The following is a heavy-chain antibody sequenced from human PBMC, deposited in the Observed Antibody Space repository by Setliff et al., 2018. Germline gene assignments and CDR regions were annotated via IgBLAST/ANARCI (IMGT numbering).Heavy chain of an antibody. CDR3: RFWSGNYKNDF. J-gene: IGHJ4*01. V-gene: IGHV4-34*01. CDR2: VNHRGDT. CDR1: GDSFSDYY. Sequence: PSETLSLTCAVYGDSFSDYYWSWLRQPPGKGLEWIEEVNHRGDTNYSPSLRGRVTMTVDAARKQLSLKISSMTAADAGVYYCRFWSGNYKNDFWGHGTLVTVSS. D-gene: IGHD6-25*01.